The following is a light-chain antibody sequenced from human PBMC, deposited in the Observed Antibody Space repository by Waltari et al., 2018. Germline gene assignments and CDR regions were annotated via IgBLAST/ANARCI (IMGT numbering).Light chain of an antibody. J-gene: IGKJ2*01. Sequence: DVVMTPSPLALPVTLGQPASISCRSSQSLVHSDGNTYLNWFQQRPGQSPRRLIYLVSNRDSGVPDRFSGSGSGTDFTLKISRVEAEDVGVYYCMQETHWPPYTFGQGTKLEIK. V-gene: IGKV2-30*02. CDR1: QSLVHSDGNTY. CDR2: LVS. CDR3: MQETHWPPYT.